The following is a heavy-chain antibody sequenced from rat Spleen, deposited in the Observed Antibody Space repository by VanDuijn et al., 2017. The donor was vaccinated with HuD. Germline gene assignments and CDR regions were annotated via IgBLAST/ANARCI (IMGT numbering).Heavy chain of an antibody. CDR3: TEPAYDGSYYYWFAY. V-gene: IGHV5-25*01. Sequence: EVQLVEYGGGLVQPGRSMKLSCAASGFTFSNYGMAWVRQAPKKGLEWVSTITSGGSNTYYRDSVKGRFTISRDSAKSTLYLQMDSLRCEDTATYYCTEPAYDGSYYYWFAYWGQGTLVTVSS. J-gene: IGHJ3*01. CDR2: ITSGGSNT. CDR1: GFTFSNYG. D-gene: IGHD1-12*02.